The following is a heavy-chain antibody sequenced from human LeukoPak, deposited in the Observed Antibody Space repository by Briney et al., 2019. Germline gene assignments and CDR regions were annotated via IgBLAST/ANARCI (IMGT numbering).Heavy chain of an antibody. Sequence: PSDTLSLTCTVSGGPISSYYWSWIRQPPGKGLEWIGYIYYSGSTNHNPSLKSRVTISVDTSKNQFSLKLSSVTAADTAVYYCARAPYYYYSSGYYYVFDYWGQGTLVTVSS. J-gene: IGHJ4*02. V-gene: IGHV4-59*07. CDR2: IYYSGST. CDR1: GGPISSYY. D-gene: IGHD3-22*01. CDR3: ARAPYYYYSSGYYYVFDY.